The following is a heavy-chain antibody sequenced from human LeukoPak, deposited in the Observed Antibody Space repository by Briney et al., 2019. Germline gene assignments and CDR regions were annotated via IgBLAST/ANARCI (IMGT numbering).Heavy chain of an antibody. D-gene: IGHD1-7*01. J-gene: IGHJ4*02. Sequence: GGSLRLSCAASGFTFSSYGMPWVRQAPGKGLEWVAFIRYDGSNKYYADSVKGRFTISRDNSKNTLYLQMNSLRAEDTAVYYCAKDPTGRRTGTMGYWGQGTLVTVSS. V-gene: IGHV3-30*02. CDR2: IRYDGSNK. CDR1: GFTFSSYG. CDR3: AKDPTGRRTGTMGY.